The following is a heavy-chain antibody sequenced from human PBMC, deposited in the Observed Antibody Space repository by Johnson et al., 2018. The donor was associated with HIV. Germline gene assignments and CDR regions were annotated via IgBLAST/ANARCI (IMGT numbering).Heavy chain of an antibody. V-gene: IGHV3-66*01. J-gene: IGHJ3*02. D-gene: IGHD1-14*01. Sequence: EVQLVESGGGVVQPGGSLRLSCAASGFTFSDNYMSWIRQAPGKGLEWVSVIFSGGSTYYADSVKGRFTISRDNSKNTLYLQMNSLRAEDTAVYYCARDATYRKYALTSFDIWGQGAMVTVSS. CDR3: ARDATYRKYALTSFDI. CDR2: IFSGGST. CDR1: GFTFSDNY.